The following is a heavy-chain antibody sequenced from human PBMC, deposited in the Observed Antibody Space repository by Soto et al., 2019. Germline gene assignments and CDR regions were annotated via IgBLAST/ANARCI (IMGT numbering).Heavy chain of an antibody. CDR2: ISYDGSNK. CDR1: GFTFRSYG. Sequence: RGSLRLSCAASGFTFRSYGMHWVRQAPGKGLEWVTVISYDGSNKYYADSVKGRFTISRDNSKNTLYLQMHSLRPEDTALYYCAKGGVGSTSNAFDIWGQGTMVTVSS. J-gene: IGHJ3*02. V-gene: IGHV3-30*18. CDR3: AKGGVGSTSNAFDI. D-gene: IGHD1-26*01.